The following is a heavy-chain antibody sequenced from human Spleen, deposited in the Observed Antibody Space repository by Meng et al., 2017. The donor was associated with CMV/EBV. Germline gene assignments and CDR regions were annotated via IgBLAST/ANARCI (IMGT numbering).Heavy chain of an antibody. Sequence: GESLKISCVASGFTFSSYGMHWVRQAPGKGLEWVAFIRYDGSNKYYADSVKGRFTISRDNSKDTLYLQMDTLRADDTAVYYCVRVGSSSLYFGESSHWFDPWGQGTLVTVSS. D-gene: IGHD3-10*01. CDR3: VRVGSSSLYFGESSHWFDP. CDR2: IRYDGSNK. CDR1: GFTFSSYG. V-gene: IGHV3-33*08. J-gene: IGHJ5*02.